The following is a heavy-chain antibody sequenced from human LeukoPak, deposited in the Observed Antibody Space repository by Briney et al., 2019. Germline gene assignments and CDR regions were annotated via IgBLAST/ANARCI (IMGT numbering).Heavy chain of an antibody. J-gene: IGHJ4*01. CDR1: GSPFANFG. CDR3: ARDRVGGDLTGVSLY. Sequence: AAVKVSCKASGSPFANFGLTWVRQAPGQGLEWMGWISAYNGNTHYAQKIRGRLTLTTETSTSTAYLELRSLKSDDTAVYYCARDRVGGDLTGVSLYWGQGTLDTVSS. V-gene: IGHV1-18*01. CDR2: ISAYNGNT. D-gene: IGHD4-17*01.